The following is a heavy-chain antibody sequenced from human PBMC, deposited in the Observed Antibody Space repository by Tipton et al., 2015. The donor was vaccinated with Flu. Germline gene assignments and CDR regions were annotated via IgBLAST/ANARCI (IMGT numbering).Heavy chain of an antibody. CDR1: GGSISSSNW. CDR3: ARDQEQWLVQGAFDI. V-gene: IGHV4-4*02. J-gene: IGHJ3*02. D-gene: IGHD6-19*01. Sequence: GLVKPSGTLSLTCAVSGGSISSSNWWSWVRQPPGKGLEWIGEIYHSESTNYNPSLKSRVTISVDKSKNQFSLKLSSVTAADTAVYYCARDQEQWLVQGAFDIWGQGTMVTVSS. CDR2: IYHSEST.